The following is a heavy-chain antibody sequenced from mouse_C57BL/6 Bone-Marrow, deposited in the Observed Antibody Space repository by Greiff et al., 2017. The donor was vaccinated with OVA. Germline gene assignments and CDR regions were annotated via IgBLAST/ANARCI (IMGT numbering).Heavy chain of an antibody. CDR3: TTCYGSSYGYFDY. CDR1: GFNIKDDY. D-gene: IGHD1-1*01. J-gene: IGHJ2*01. V-gene: IGHV14-4*01. CDR2: IDPENGDT. Sequence: VQLKESGAELVRPGASVKLSCTASGFNIKDDYMHWVKQRPEQGLEWIGWIDPENGDTEYDSKFPGKATITADTSSNTAYRQLSSLTSEDTAVYYCTTCYGSSYGYFDYWGQGTTLTVSS.